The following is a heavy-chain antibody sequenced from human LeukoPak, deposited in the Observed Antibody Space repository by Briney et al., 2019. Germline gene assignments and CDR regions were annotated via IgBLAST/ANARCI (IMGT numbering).Heavy chain of an antibody. Sequence: GGSLRLSCAASGFTFDDYTMHWVRQAPGKGLEWVSLITWDGGSTYYADSVKGRFTISRDNAKNSLYLQMNSLRAEDTAVYYCARAIGIVGATEWGGDYYYYYMDVWGKGTTVTISS. CDR1: GFTFDDYT. V-gene: IGHV3-43*01. CDR2: ITWDGGST. J-gene: IGHJ6*03. CDR3: ARAIGIVGATEWGGDYYYYYMDV. D-gene: IGHD1-26*01.